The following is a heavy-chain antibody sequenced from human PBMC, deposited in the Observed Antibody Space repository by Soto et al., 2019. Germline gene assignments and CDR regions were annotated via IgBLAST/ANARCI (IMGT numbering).Heavy chain of an antibody. V-gene: IGHV4-31*03. J-gene: IGHJ2*01. D-gene: IGHD6-6*01. CDR2: IYSIGTT. Sequence: QVQLQESGPGLVKPSETLSLKCSVSGDSILSGGYYWTWIRPHPWKGLEWIGYIYSIGTTFYNPSLKSRVSIPVDLSKNLVSRTLTSAPAADTAVYYRARRQTSAPTVHWFFDLWGRGTRVTVS. CDR3: ARRQTSAPTVHWFFDL. CDR1: GDSILSGGYY.